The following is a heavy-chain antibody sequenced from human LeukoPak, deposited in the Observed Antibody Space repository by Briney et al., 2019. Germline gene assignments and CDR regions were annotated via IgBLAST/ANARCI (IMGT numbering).Heavy chain of an antibody. CDR1: GFTFSSYS. V-gene: IGHV3-21*01. CDR2: ISSSSSYI. CDR3: ARDLEYYDFGPYYYYGMDV. Sequence: GGSLRLSCAASGFTFSSYSMNWVRQAPGKGLEWVSSISSSSSYIYYAGSVKGRFTISRDNAKNSLYLQMNSLRAEDTAVYYCARDLEYYDFGPYYYYGMDVWGQGTTVTVSS. J-gene: IGHJ6*02. D-gene: IGHD3-3*01.